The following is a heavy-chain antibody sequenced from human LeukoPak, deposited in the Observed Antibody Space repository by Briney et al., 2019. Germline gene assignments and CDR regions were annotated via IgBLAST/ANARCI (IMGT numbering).Heavy chain of an antibody. V-gene: IGHV3-30*18. CDR1: GYTISNTG. D-gene: IGHD6-19*01. Sequence: GTSLRLSCAVSGYTISNTGMHWVRQAPGKGLEWVAMISHHGSAEYYGDSVKGRFTIFRDNSKNTVYLQMNSLRAEDTAVYYCAKDWGSSGWYNWFDPWGQGTLVTVYS. CDR2: ISHHGSAE. J-gene: IGHJ5*02. CDR3: AKDWGSSGWYNWFDP.